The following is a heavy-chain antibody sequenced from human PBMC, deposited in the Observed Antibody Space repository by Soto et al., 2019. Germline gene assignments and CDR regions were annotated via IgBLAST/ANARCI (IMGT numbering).Heavy chain of an antibody. D-gene: IGHD3-3*01. V-gene: IGHV1-69*06. CDR3: ARWAASSVEWPHSYYYGLDL. CDR2: IIPIFGTA. CDR1: GGTFSSYA. J-gene: IGHJ6*02. Sequence: SVKVSCKASGGTFSSYAISWVRQAPGQGLEWMGGIIPIFGTANYAQKFQGRVTITADKSTSTAYMELSSLRSEDTAVYYCARWAASSVEWPHSYYYGLDLWGQGTTVTVSS.